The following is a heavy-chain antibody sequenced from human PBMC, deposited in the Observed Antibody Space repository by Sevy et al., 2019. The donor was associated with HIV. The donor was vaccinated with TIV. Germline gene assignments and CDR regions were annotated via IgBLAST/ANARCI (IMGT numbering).Heavy chain of an antibody. J-gene: IGHJ6*02. CDR2: IIPIFGTA. CDR1: GGTFSSYA. V-gene: IGHV1-69*13. CDR3: ASSAPDGSGSYLAYYYYYGMDV. D-gene: IGHD3-10*01. Sequence: ASVKVSCKASGGTFSSYAISWVRQAPGQGLEWMGGIIPIFGTANYSQKFQGRVTITADESTSTAYMELRSLRSEDTAVYYCASSAPDGSGSYLAYYYYYGMDVWGQGTTVTVSS.